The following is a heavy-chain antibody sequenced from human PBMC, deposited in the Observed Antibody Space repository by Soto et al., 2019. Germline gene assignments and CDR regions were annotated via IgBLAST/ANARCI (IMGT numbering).Heavy chain of an antibody. CDR3: ARVGTTGPLY. CDR1: GFKFSTYS. V-gene: IGHV3-48*02. J-gene: IGHJ4*02. D-gene: IGHD1-7*01. CDR2: ISNTSGSI. Sequence: PGGSLRLSCAASGFKFSTYSMNWVRQAPGKGLEWLSYISNTSGSIYYADFLKGRFTISRDNAKNSLFLQMNSLRDEDTAVYYCARVGTTGPLYWGQGTLVTVSS.